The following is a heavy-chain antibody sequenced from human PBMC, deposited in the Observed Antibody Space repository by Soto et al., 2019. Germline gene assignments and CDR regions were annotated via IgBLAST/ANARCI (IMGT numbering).Heavy chain of an antibody. CDR2: INAGNGNT. V-gene: IGHV1-3*01. CDR3: ARELVVPAAPYYYYYMDV. D-gene: IGHD2-2*01. Sequence: ASVKVSCKASGYTFTSYGINWVRQAPGQGLEWMGWINAGNGNTKYSQKFQGRVTITRDTSASTAYMELSSLRSEDTAVYYCARELVVPAAPYYYYYMDVWGKGTTVTVSS. J-gene: IGHJ6*03. CDR1: GYTFTSYG.